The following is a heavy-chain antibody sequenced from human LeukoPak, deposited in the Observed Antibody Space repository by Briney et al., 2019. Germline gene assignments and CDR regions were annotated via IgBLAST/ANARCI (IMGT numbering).Heavy chain of an antibody. CDR1: GGTFSSYA. J-gene: IGHJ4*02. CDR3: ARDGTGDGYNYGY. CDR2: TIPIFGTA. Sequence: SVKVSCKASGGTFSSYAISWVRQAPGQGLEWMGGTIPIFGTANYAQKFQGRVTITTDESTSTAYMELSSLRSEDPAVYYCARDGTGDGYNYGYWGQGTLVTVSS. D-gene: IGHD5-24*01. V-gene: IGHV1-69*05.